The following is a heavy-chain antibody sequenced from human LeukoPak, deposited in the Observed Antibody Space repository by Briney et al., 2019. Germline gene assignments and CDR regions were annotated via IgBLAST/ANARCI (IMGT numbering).Heavy chain of an antibody. V-gene: IGHV3-23*01. Sequence: GGSLRLSYAASGVIISSYAMSWVRQAPGKGLEWVSAINGRGDNTYYADFVKGRFTISRDNSKSTVYLQMNSLRTEDTAVYYCAKDRVSPGFNWFDPWGQGTLVTVSS. CDR3: AKDRVSPGFNWFDP. J-gene: IGHJ5*02. D-gene: IGHD2/OR15-2a*01. CDR2: INGRGDNT. CDR1: GVIISSYA.